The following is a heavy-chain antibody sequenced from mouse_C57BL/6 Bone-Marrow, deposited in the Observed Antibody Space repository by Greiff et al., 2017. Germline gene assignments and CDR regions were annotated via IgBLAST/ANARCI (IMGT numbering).Heavy chain of an antibody. V-gene: IGHV1-64*01. Sequence: VQLQQPGAELVKPGASVKLSCKASGYTFTSYWMHWVKQRPGQGLEWIGMINPNSGSTNYNEKFKSKSTLTVDKSSSTAYMKLSSLTSEDSAVYYCARLMIRGYFDVWGTGTTVTVSS. J-gene: IGHJ1*03. CDR2: INPNSGST. CDR3: ARLMIRGYFDV. D-gene: IGHD2-4*01. CDR1: GYTFTSYW.